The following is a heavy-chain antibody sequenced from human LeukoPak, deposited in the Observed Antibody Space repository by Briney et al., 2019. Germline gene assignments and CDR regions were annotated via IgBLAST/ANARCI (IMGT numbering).Heavy chain of an antibody. D-gene: IGHD1-26*01. CDR2: IWYDGSNK. CDR3: ARASGSYDY. CDR1: GFPFSTYG. V-gene: IGHV3-33*01. Sequence: GRSLRLSCAASGFPFSTYGMHWVRQAPGKGLEWVAVIWYDGSNKYYADSVKGRFTISRDNSKNTLYLQMNSLRAEDTAVYYCARASGSYDYWGQGTLVTVSS. J-gene: IGHJ4*02.